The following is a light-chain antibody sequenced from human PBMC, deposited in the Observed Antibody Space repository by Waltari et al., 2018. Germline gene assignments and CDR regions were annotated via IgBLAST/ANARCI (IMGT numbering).Light chain of an antibody. CDR3: QVGDNSRDQVV. CDR2: YEN. Sequence: SYVLTQPPSVSVAPGKTARVTCGGDNIAAKSAQWYQQKAGQAPVLVVFYENARPSGIPGRFSGSISGNTATLTISRGEVGDEADCYCQVGDNSRDQVVFGGGTKLAVL. CDR1: NIAAKS. V-gene: IGLV3-21*04. J-gene: IGLJ3*02.